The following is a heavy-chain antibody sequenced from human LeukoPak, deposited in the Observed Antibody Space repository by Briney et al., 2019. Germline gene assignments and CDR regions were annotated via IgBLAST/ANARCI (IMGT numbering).Heavy chain of an antibody. D-gene: IGHD4/OR15-4a*01. J-gene: IGHJ3*02. CDR3: AIKANFDAFDI. CDR2: ISAYNGNT. CDR1: GYSFTSYA. Sequence: ASVKVSCKASGYSFTSYAMNWVRQAPGQGLEWMGWISAYNGNTNYAQKLQGRVTITRDTSASTAYMELSSLRSEDTAVYYCAIKANFDAFDIWGQGTMVTVSS. V-gene: IGHV1-3*01.